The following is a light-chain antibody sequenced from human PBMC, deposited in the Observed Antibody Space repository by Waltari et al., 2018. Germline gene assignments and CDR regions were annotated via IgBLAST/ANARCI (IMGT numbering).Light chain of an antibody. Sequence: DIQMTQSPSPLSASVGERVTITCRASQRITSWLAWYQQIPGKPPKLLIYKASTLESGVPSRFSGSGSGTEFTLTISSLQPDDFATYYCQQYNSYPWTFGHGTKVELK. CDR1: QRITSW. J-gene: IGKJ1*01. CDR3: QQYNSYPWT. CDR2: KAS. V-gene: IGKV1-5*03.